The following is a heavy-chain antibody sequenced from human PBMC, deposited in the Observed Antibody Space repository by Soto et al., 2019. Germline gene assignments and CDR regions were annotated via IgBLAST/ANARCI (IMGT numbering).Heavy chain of an antibody. J-gene: IGHJ1*01. D-gene: IGHD3-22*01. Sequence: EVQLVESGGGLIKPGGSLRLSCAASGFTVSSNYMSWFRQAPGKGLEWVSVIYSGGSTYYADSVKGRFTISRDNSKNTLYLQMNSLRAEDTAVYYCARDRVESGYPEYFQHWGQGTLVTVSS. V-gene: IGHV3-53*01. CDR3: ARDRVESGYPEYFQH. CDR1: GFTVSSNY. CDR2: IYSGGST.